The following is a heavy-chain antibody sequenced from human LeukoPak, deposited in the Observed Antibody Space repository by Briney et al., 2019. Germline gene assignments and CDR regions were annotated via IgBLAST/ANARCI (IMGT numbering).Heavy chain of an antibody. D-gene: IGHD3-16*01. CDR1: GYTFTNYY. CDR3: ARTPPRGLIDY. CDR2: INPSGGST. V-gene: IGHV1-46*01. J-gene: IGHJ4*02. Sequence: ASVKVSCKASGYTFTNYYIHWVRQAPGQGLECMGIINPSGGSTSYAQKFQGRVTMTRDMSTNTAYMELSSLTSEDTAVYYCARTPPRGLIDYWGQGTLVTVSS.